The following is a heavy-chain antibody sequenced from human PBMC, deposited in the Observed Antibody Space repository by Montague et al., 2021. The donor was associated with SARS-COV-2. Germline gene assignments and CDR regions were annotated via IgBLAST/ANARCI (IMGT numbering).Heavy chain of an antibody. J-gene: IGHJ4*02. D-gene: IGHD4-17*01. CDR2: IYYSWST. Sequence: SETLSLTCTVSGGSISSDYWSWIRQPPGKGLGWMGYIYYSWSTNYNPSLKSRVTISVDTSKNQFSLKLSSVTAADTAVYYCAREPDYGDYFDYWGQGTLVTVSS. CDR1: GGSISSDY. CDR3: AREPDYGDYFDY. V-gene: IGHV4-59*13.